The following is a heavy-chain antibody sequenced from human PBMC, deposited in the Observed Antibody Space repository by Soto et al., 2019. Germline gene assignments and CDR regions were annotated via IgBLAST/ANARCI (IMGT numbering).Heavy chain of an antibody. D-gene: IGHD1-1*01. CDR1: GFTFSGSA. CDR3: ARPGPFDS. J-gene: IGHJ4*02. Sequence: EVQLVESGGGLVQPGGSLKLSCADSGFTFSGSAIHWVRQAPGKGREWIGRIRNKANDYATAYPVSVRGRFTISRDVSKSTAYLEMNSLKTEDTAMYYCARPGPFDSWGQGTLVTVSS. CDR2: IRNKANDYAT. V-gene: IGHV3-73*01.